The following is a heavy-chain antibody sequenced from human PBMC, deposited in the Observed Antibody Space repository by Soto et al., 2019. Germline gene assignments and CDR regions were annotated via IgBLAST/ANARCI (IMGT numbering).Heavy chain of an antibody. CDR2: IIPIFGTA. CDR1: GGTFSSYA. CDR3: ARFRIAAAGGDYYYYGMDV. J-gene: IGHJ6*02. V-gene: IGHV1-69*06. D-gene: IGHD6-13*01. Sequence: QVQLVQSGAEVKKPGSSVKVSCKASGGTFSSYAISWVRQAPGQVLEWMGGIIPIFGTANYAQKFQGRVTITADKSTSTAYMELSSLRSEDTAVYYCARFRIAAAGGDYYYYGMDVWGQGTTVTVSS.